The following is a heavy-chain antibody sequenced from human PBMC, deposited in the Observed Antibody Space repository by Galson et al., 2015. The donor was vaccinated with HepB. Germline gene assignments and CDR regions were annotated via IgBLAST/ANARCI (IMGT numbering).Heavy chain of an antibody. V-gene: IGHV3-48*01. CDR1: GFTFNTYR. Sequence: SLRLSCAASGFTFNTYRMSWVRQAPGKGLEWVSYISSTSISIYYADSVRGRFTISRDNAKNSLYLQMDSLRAEDTAVYYCVKGPSHCTSGPCIYCGMDGWGQGTTVTVSS. D-gene: IGHD2-8*01. CDR2: ISSTSISI. J-gene: IGHJ6*02. CDR3: VKGPSHCTSGPCIYCGMDG.